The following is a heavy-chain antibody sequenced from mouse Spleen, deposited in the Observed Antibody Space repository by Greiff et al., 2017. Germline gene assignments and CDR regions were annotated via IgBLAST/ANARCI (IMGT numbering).Heavy chain of an antibody. Sequence: QVQLQQSGPGLVAPSQSLSITCTVSGFSLTSYGIDWVRQSPGKGLEWLGEIWGGGSTNYNSALKSRLSISKDNSKSQVFLKMNSLQTDDTAMYYCASRLFYAMDYWGQGTSVTVSS. V-gene: IGHV2-6*01. CDR1: GFSLTSYG. CDR2: IWGGGST. J-gene: IGHJ4*01. CDR3: ASRLFYAMDY.